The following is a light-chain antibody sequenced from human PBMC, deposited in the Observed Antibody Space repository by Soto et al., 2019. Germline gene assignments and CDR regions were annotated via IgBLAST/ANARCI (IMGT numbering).Light chain of an antibody. Sequence: EILVTQSPGTLSLSPGERATLSCRASQSVSSSYLAWYQQKPGQAPRLLIYGASSRATGIPDRFSGSGSGTDFTLTISRLEPEDFAVYYCQQYAATPRTFGPGAKVDI. V-gene: IGKV3-20*01. J-gene: IGKJ3*01. CDR2: GAS. CDR3: QQYAATPRT. CDR1: QSVSSSY.